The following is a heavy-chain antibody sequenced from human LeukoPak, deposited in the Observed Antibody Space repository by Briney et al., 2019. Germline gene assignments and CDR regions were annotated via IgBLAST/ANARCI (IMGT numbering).Heavy chain of an antibody. J-gene: IGHJ4*02. V-gene: IGHV3-53*01. CDR1: GFTVSSNY. CDR2: IYSGGST. CDR3: ARVPGYDDYGDFYYFDY. Sequence: GGSLRLSCAASGFTVSSNYMSWVRQAPGKGLEWVSVIYSGGSTYYADSVKGRFTISRDNSKNTLYLQTNSLRAEDTAVYYCARVPGYDDYGDFYYFDYWGQGTLVTVSS. D-gene: IGHD4-17*01.